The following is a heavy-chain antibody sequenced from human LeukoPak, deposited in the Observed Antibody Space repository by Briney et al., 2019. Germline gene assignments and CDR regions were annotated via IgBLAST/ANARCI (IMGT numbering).Heavy chain of an antibody. V-gene: IGHV5-10-1*01. CDR3: ARHGREYYYDSSGYLDY. CDR2: IDPSDSYT. CDR1: GYSFTSYW. Sequence: TGESLKISCKGSGYSFTSYWISWVRQMPGKGLEWMGRIDPSDSYTNYSPSFQGHVTISADKSISTAYLQWSSLKASDTAMYYCARHGREYYYDSSGYLDYWGQGTLVTVSS. D-gene: IGHD3-22*01. J-gene: IGHJ4*02.